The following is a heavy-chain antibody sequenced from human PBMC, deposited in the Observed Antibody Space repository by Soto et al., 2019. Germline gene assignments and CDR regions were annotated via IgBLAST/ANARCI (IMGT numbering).Heavy chain of an antibody. CDR2: IDPRDSYS. CDR1: GYTFSAFW. J-gene: IGHJ6*02. CDR3: ARLSAVFCTKTTCQHYFGMDV. V-gene: IGHV5-10-1*03. Sequence: EVQLVQSGAEVKRPGDSLTISCQASGYTFSAFWITWVRQMPGKGLEWMATIDPRDSYSNYSLSFQGHVTIPAVKSIGSAYLHWSTLEASDTAIYYCARLSAVFCTKTTCQHYFGMDVWGQGTMVTVSS. D-gene: IGHD3-9*01.